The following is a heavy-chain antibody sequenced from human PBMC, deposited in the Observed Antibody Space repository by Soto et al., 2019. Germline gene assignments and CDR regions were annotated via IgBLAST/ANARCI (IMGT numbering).Heavy chain of an antibody. J-gene: IGHJ4*02. CDR1: GYTFTSYA. CDR3: ARGYCGGDCYSPDDY. CDR2: INAGNGNT. V-gene: IGHV1-3*01. Sequence: ASVKVSCKAPGYTFTSYAMHWVRQAPGQRLEWMGWINAGNGNTKYSQKFQGRVTITRDTSASTAYMELSSLRSEDTAVYYCARGYCGGDCYSPDDYWGQGTLVTVSS. D-gene: IGHD2-21*02.